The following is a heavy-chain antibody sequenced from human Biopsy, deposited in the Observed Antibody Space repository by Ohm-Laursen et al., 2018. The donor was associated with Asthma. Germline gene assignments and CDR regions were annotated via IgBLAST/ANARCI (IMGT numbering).Heavy chain of an antibody. CDR2: INPNSGGT. CDR1: GYTFIGCH. CDR3: ARGQKSAGDRWFDP. D-gene: IGHD6-13*01. Sequence: ASVKVSCNASGYTFIGCHIHRMRRAPGQGLEWMGRINPNSGGTNYAQKFQGRVTMTRDTSISTAYMEVSRLRSDDTAVYYCARGQKSAGDRWFDPWGQGTLVTVSS. V-gene: IGHV1-2*06. J-gene: IGHJ5*02.